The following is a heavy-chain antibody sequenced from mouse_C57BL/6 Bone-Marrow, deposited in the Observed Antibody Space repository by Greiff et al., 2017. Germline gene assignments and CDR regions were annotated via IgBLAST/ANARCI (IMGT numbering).Heavy chain of an antibody. CDR2: IDPSDSYT. D-gene: IGHD2-4*01. J-gene: IGHJ4*01. V-gene: IGHV1-50*01. Sequence: WVKQRPGQCLEWIGEIDPSDSYTNYNQKFKGKATLTVDTSSSTAYMQLSSLTSEDSAVYYCARDYDVNYYAMDYRGQGTSDTVSS. CDR3: ARDYDVNYYAMDY.